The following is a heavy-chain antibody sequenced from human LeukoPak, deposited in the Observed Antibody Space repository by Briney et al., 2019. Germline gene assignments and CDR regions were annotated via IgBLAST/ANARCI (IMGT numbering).Heavy chain of an antibody. CDR2: TIPIFGTA. CDR3: ARSDSSSLLRY. Sequence: SVKVSCKASGGTFSSYAISWVRQAPGQGLEWMGGTIPIFGTANYAQKFQGRVTITADESTSTAYMELSSLRSEDTAVYYCARSDSSSLLRYWGQGTLVTVSS. D-gene: IGHD6-13*01. CDR1: GGTFSSYA. J-gene: IGHJ4*02. V-gene: IGHV1-69*13.